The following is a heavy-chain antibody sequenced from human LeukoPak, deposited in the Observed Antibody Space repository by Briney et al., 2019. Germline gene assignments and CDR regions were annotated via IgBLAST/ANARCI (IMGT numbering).Heavy chain of an antibody. CDR3: ARGMGRYFDY. CDR1: GGSISSSSYY. J-gene: IGHJ4*02. CDR2: IYYSGST. Sequence: SETLSLTCTVSGGSISSSSYYWGWIRQPPGKGLEWIGSIYYSGSTYYNPSLKSRVTISVDTSKNQFSLKLSSVTAADTAVYYCARGMGRYFDYWGQGTLVTVSS. D-gene: IGHD3-16*01. V-gene: IGHV4-39*01.